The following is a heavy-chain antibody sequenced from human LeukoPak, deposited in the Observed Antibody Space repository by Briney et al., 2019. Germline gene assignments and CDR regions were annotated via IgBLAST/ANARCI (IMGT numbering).Heavy chain of an antibody. D-gene: IGHD2-15*01. CDR3: ARRVGYCSGGSCYEDYGMDV. CDR1: GYTFTSSD. V-gene: IGHV1-8*01. J-gene: IGHJ6*02. CDR2: MNPNSGNT. Sequence: ASVKVCCKASGYTFTSSDINWVGPATGQGLVWMRWMNPNSGNTGYAQKFQGRVTMTRNTSISTAYMELSSLRSEDTAVYYCARRVGYCSGGSCYEDYGMDVWGQGTTVTVSS.